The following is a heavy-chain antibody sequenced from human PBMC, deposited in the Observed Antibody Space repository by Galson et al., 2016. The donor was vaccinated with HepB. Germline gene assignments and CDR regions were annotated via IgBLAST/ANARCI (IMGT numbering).Heavy chain of an antibody. CDR1: GYTFSTYS. CDR2: INYDNTNT. D-gene: IGHD3-3*01. V-gene: IGHV1-3*01. Sequence: QSGAEVKKPGESLKISCKASGYTFSTYSVHWVRQAPGQRLEWMGWINYDNTNTKYSQKFQGRVTITRDTSATTAYMELSSLTSEDTAVYYCANKRVEAFDIWGQGTMVTVSS. J-gene: IGHJ3*02. CDR3: ANKRVEAFDI.